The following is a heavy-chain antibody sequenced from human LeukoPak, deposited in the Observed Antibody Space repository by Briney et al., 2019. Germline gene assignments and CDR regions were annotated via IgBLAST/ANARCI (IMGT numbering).Heavy chain of an antibody. Sequence: GGSLRLSCAASGLGFSTFAMSWARRGPAGGREGASSLRGNGETFYAESVKGRFTLSSDSSRNTVYLHLNNLKVEDTAMYYCARASWVSSTDAVRWGQGTLVTVSS. CDR2: LRGNGET. J-gene: IGHJ4*02. CDR1: GLGFSTFA. V-gene: IGHV3-23*01. CDR3: ARASWVSSTDAVR. D-gene: IGHD3-16*01.